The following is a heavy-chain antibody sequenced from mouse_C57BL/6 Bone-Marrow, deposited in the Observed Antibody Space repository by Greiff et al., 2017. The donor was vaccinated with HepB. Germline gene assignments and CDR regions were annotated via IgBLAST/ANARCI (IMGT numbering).Heavy chain of an antibody. V-gene: IGHV1-59*01. CDR1: GYTFTSYW. CDR2: IDPSDSYT. Sequence: VQLQQPGAELVRPGTSVKLSCKASGYTFTSYWMHWVKQRPGQGLEWIGVIDPSDSYTNYNQKFKGKATLTVDTSSSTAYMQLSSLTSEDSAVYYCARRGYSNYMAWFAYWGQGTLVTVSA. J-gene: IGHJ3*01. CDR3: ARRGYSNYMAWFAY. D-gene: IGHD2-5*01.